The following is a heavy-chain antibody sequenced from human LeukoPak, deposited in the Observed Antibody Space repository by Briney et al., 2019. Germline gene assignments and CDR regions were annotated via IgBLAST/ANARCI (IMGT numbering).Heavy chain of an antibody. J-gene: IGHJ4*02. V-gene: IGHV3-21*04. D-gene: IGHD6-13*01. CDR2: ISSSGSYT. Sequence: CEAAGSVQKKVSSISSSGSYTYNADSVKGRFTISRDNSKNTLYLQMNSLRAEDTAVYYCASASSWYKPCDYWGQGTRVTDS. CDR3: ASASSWYKPCDY.